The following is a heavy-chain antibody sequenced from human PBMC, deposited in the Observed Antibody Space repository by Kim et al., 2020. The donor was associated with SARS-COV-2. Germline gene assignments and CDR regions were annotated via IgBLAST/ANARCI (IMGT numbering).Heavy chain of an antibody. D-gene: IGHD2-2*01. CDR1: GGSISSSSYY. CDR2: IYYSGST. V-gene: IGHV4-39*01. Sequence: SETLSLTCTVSGGSISSSSYYWGWIRQPPGKGLEWIGSIYYSGSTYYNPSLKSRVTISVDTSKNQFSLKLSSVTAADTAVYYCARHVARCSSTSCYGWGYYGMDVWGQGTTVTVSS. J-gene: IGHJ6*02. CDR3: ARHVARCSSTSCYGWGYYGMDV.